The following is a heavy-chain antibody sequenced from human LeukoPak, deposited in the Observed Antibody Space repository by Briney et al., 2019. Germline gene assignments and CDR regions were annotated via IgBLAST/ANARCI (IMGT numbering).Heavy chain of an antibody. CDR2: IYYSGST. D-gene: IGHD2-8*01. Sequence: SETLSLTCTVSGGSISSSSYYWGWTRQPPGKGLEWIGSIYYSGSTYYNPSLKSRVTISVDTSKNQFSLKLSSVTAADTAVYYCARDRGTKKGYGMDVWGQGTTVTVSS. V-gene: IGHV4-39*07. CDR1: GGSISSSSYY. J-gene: IGHJ6*02. CDR3: ARDRGTKKGYGMDV.